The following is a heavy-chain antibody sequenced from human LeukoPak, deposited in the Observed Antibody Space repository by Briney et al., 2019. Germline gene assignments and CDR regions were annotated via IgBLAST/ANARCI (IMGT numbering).Heavy chain of an antibody. J-gene: IGHJ5*02. CDR1: GGSISSYY. CDR2: IYYSGST. D-gene: IGHD2-8*01. V-gene: IGHV4-59*01. CDR3: ARLNSVLIGGFDP. Sequence: SETLSLTCTVSGGSISSYYWSWIRQPPGKGLEWIGYIYYSGSTNYNPSLKSRVTISVDTSKNQFSLKLSSVTAADTAVYYCARLNSVLIGGFDPWGQGTLVTVSS.